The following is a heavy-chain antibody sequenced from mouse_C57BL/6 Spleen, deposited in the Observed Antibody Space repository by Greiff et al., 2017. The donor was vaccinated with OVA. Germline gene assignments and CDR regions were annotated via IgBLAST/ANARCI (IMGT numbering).Heavy chain of an antibody. J-gene: IGHJ2*01. V-gene: IGHV1-81*01. CDR2: IYPRSGNT. Sequence: VQLQQSGAELARPGASVKLSCKASGYTFTSYGISWVKQRTGQGLEWIGEIYPRSGNTYYNEKFKGKATLTADKSSSTAYMELRSLTSEDSAVYFCARWGSEPYYFDYWGQGTTLTVSS. CDR1: GYTFTSYG. CDR3: ARWGSEPYYFDY.